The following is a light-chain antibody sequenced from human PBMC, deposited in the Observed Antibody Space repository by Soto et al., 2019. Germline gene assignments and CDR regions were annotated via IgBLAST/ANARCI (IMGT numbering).Light chain of an antibody. Sequence: IPMTQSPSSVSASVGDRITITCRASQGIYKWLAWYQQKPGKAPKLLISAASTLQTGVPARFSGSGSGTDFTLTISSLQPEDFATYYCQQANSFPLTFGGGTKVDIK. V-gene: IGKV1-12*01. CDR3: QQANSFPLT. CDR1: QGIYKW. CDR2: AAS. J-gene: IGKJ4*01.